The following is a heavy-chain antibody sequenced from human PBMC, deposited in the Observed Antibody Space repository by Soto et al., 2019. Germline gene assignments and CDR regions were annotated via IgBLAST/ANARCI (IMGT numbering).Heavy chain of an antibody. CDR2: IYHSGST. CDR1: GGSISSSNW. V-gene: IGHV4-4*02. CDR3: ARGPYYYDSSGYYYYYYGMDV. Sequence: QVQLQASGPGLVKPSGTLSLTCAVSGGSISSSNWWSWVREPPGTGPAWNGEIYHSGSTNYNPSLKSRATISVDKSKNQFSLKLSSVNAADTAVYYCARGPYYYDSSGYYYYYYGMDVWGQGTTVTVSS. J-gene: IGHJ6*02. D-gene: IGHD3-22*01.